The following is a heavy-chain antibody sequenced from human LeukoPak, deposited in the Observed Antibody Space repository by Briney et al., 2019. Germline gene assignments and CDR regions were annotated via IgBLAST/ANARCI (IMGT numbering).Heavy chain of an antibody. CDR3: TRHNYYEDGFDY. CDR1: GFTVSSNY. CDR2: IYSGGST. V-gene: IGHV3-66*04. D-gene: IGHD3-22*01. J-gene: IGHJ4*02. Sequence: GGSLRLSCAASGFTVSSNYMSWVRQAPGKGLEWVSVIYSGGSTYYADSVKGRFTISRDNSKNTLYLQMNSLRAEDTAVYYCTRHNYYEDGFDYWGQGTLVTVSS.